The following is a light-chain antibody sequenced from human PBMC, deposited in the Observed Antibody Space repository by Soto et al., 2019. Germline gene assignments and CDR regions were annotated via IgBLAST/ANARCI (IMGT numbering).Light chain of an antibody. Sequence: QSVLTQPASVSGSPGQSITISCTGTSSDVGGFTYVSWYQQHPGKAPKLMIYDVSNRPSGVSNRFSGSKSGNTASLTISGLQAEDEADYYCSSYTTSSPLFLGTGTKVTVL. CDR2: DVS. V-gene: IGLV2-14*01. CDR1: SSDVGGFTY. J-gene: IGLJ1*01. CDR3: SSYTTSSPLF.